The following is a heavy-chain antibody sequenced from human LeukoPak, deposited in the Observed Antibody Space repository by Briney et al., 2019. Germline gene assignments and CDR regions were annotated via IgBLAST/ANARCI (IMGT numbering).Heavy chain of an antibody. Sequence: GGSLRLSCAASGFTFSSYSMNWVRQAPGRGLEWVSYISSSSSTIYYADSVKGRFTISRDNAKNTLYLQMNSLRDEDTAVYYCARHFSSRFDYWGQGTLVTVSS. CDR3: ARHFSSRFDY. D-gene: IGHD6-6*01. CDR1: GFTFSSYS. J-gene: IGHJ4*02. V-gene: IGHV3-48*02. CDR2: ISSSSSTI.